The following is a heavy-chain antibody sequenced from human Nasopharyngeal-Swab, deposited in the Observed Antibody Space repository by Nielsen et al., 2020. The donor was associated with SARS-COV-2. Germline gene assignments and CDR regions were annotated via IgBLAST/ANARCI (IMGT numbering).Heavy chain of an antibody. Sequence: ASVKVSCKASGYTFTSYAMHWVRQAPGQRLEWMGWINAGNGNTKYSQKFQGRVTITRDTSTSTVYMELSSLRSEDTAVYYCARDEVGTGYWTGYGMDVWGQGTTVTVSS. CDR1: GYTFTSYA. J-gene: IGHJ6*02. D-gene: IGHD3/OR15-3a*01. CDR3: ARDEVGTGYWTGYGMDV. V-gene: IGHV1-3*01. CDR2: INAGNGNT.